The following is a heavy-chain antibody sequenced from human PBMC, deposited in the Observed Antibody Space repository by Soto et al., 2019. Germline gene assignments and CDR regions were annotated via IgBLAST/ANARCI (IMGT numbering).Heavy chain of an antibody. CDR3: ARVGSGYEAWFDP. J-gene: IGHJ5*02. V-gene: IGHV4-30-2*01. CDR1: GGSISSGGYS. Sequence: QLQLQESGSGLVKPSQTLSLTCAVSGGSISSGGYSWSWIRQRPGKGLEWIGYIYHSGSTYYNPSPKSRVTISVDRSKNQFSLKLSSVTAADTAVYYCARVGSGYEAWFDPWGQGTLVTVSS. CDR2: IYHSGST. D-gene: IGHD5-12*01.